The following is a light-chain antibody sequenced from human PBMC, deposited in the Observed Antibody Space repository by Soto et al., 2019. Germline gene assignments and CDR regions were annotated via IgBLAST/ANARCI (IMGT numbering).Light chain of an antibody. Sequence: QSVLTQPASVSGSLGQSITISCTGTFSDVGRFDVVSWYQQHPGQVPKLIIYEGSRRPSGVSSRFSGSKSGNTASLTISGLQAEDEADYYCCAYVNSRSYVFGSGTKVTVL. CDR2: EGS. V-gene: IGLV2-23*01. J-gene: IGLJ1*01. CDR3: CAYVNSRSYV. CDR1: FSDVGRFDV.